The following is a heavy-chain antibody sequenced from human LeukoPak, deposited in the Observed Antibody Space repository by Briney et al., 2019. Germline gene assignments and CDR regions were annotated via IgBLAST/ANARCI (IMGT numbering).Heavy chain of an antibody. D-gene: IGHD3-16*01. J-gene: IGHJ3*02. V-gene: IGHV3-21*01. Sequence: PGGSLRLSCAASGFTFSSYSMNWVRQAPGKGLEWVSSISSSSSYIYYADSVKGRFTISRDNAKNSLYLQMNSLRAEDTAVYYCARDLGLYGHDAFDIWGQGTMVTVSS. CDR1: GFTFSSYS. CDR3: ARDLGLYGHDAFDI. CDR2: ISSSSSYI.